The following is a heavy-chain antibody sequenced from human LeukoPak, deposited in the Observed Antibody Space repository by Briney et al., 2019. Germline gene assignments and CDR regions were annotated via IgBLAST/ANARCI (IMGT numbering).Heavy chain of an antibody. V-gene: IGHV4-38-2*01. J-gene: IGHJ5*02. Sequence: SETLSLTCAVSAYSISSGYYWGWIRQPPGKGLEWIGSIYHSGSTSYYPSLKSRVTISVDTSRNQFSLKLSSVTAADTAVYYCAGSEAYCSGVSCYNNWFDPWGQGTLVTVSS. CDR2: IYHSGST. D-gene: IGHD2-15*01. CDR3: AGSEAYCSGVSCYNNWFDP. CDR1: AYSISSGYY.